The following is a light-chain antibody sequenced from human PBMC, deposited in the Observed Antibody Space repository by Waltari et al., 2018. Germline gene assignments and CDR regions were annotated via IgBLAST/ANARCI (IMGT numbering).Light chain of an antibody. CDR2: DAS. CDR1: QKISSY. CDR3: QQTYTTPRT. Sequence: DIQMTQSPSSLSASVEDRVTITCRASQKISSYLNWYQQKPGTAPRLRIYDASRLQSGVPSRFSGIGSGTDFNLTISSLQPEDFGTYYCQQTYTTPRTFGQGTKVETK. V-gene: IGKV1-39*01. J-gene: IGKJ1*01.